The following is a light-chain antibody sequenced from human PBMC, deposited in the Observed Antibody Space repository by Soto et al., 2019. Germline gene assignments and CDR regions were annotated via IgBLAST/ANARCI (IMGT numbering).Light chain of an antibody. CDR1: SSNIGSNV. Sequence: QSVLPQPPSASGTPGQRVTISCSGSSSNIGSNVVNWYQQLPGTAPKLIIYINNQRPSWVPDRFSGSKSGTSASLAISGIQSDDEADYYCAAWDDSLNGVVFGGGTQVTVL. J-gene: IGLJ2*01. V-gene: IGLV1-44*01. CDR2: INN. CDR3: AAWDDSLNGVV.